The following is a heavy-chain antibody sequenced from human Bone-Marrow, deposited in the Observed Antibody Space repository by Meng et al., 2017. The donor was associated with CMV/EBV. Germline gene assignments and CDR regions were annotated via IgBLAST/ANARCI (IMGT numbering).Heavy chain of an antibody. CDR1: GFSFGSYG. CDR3: AKDDSAYFDFRSGYSTPPDY. V-gene: IGHV3-30*02. CDR2: IRYDGNNT. J-gene: IGHJ4*02. Sequence: GESLKTYWAASGFSFGSYGMQWVRQGPGKGLEWVSFIRYDGNNTDYGASVKGRFTVSRDNSKNMVYLQMNSLRAEDTAVYYCAKDDSAYFDFRSGYSTPPDYWGQGTLVTVSS. D-gene: IGHD3-3*01.